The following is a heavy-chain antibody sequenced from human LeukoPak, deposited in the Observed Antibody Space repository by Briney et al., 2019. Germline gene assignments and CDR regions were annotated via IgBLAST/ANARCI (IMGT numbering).Heavy chain of an antibody. Sequence: GRSLRLSCAASGFTFSSYGMHWVRQAPGKGLEGVAVILYDGSNKYYADSVKGRFTISRDNSKNTLYLQMNSLRAEDTAVYYCARDSGYSSGWYAIYYYYYMDVWGKGTTVTVSS. CDR1: GFTFSSYG. J-gene: IGHJ6*03. V-gene: IGHV3-33*01. CDR2: ILYDGSNK. CDR3: ARDSGYSSGWYAIYYYYYMDV. D-gene: IGHD6-19*01.